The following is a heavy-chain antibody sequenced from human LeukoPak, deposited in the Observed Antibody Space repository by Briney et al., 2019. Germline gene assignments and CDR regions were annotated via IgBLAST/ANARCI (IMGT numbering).Heavy chain of an antibody. V-gene: IGHV3-7*01. CDR1: GFTLSNYW. CDR2: IKQDGSEK. Sequence: PRGSLRLSCVASGFTLSNYWMSWVRPAPGKGLEWVANIKQDGSEKYYVDSVKGRFTSSRDNAENSLYLQMNSLRAEDTAVYYCARDRRSPDAFDIWGQGTIVSVSS. CDR3: ARDRRSPDAFDI. J-gene: IGHJ3*02.